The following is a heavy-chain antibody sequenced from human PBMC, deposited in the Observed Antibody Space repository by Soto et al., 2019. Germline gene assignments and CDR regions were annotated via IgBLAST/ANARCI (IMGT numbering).Heavy chain of an antibody. V-gene: IGHV3-33*08. CDR2: IWYDGSNK. J-gene: IGHJ4*02. D-gene: IGHD4-17*01. CDR3: ASYYGDRPYDY. CDR1: GFTFSSAW. Sequence: GGSLRLSCAASGFTFSSAWINWVRQAPGKGLEWVAVIWYDGSNKYYADSVKGRFTISRDNSKNTLYLQMNSLRAEDTAVYYCASYYGDRPYDYWGQGTLVTVSS.